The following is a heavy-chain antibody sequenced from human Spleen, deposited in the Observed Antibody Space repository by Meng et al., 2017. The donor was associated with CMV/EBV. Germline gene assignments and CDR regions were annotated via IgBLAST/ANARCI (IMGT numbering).Heavy chain of an antibody. J-gene: IGHJ4*02. Sequence: ASVKVSCKASGYTFTSYGISWVRQAPGQGLEWMGWISAYNGNTNYAQKLQGRVTMTTDTSTSTAYMELRSLRAEDTAVYYCAKQIYDFWSGYYRGPNDYWGQGTLVTVSS. CDR2: ISAYNGNT. D-gene: IGHD3-3*01. V-gene: IGHV1-18*01. CDR1: GYTFTSYG. CDR3: AKQIYDFWSGYYRGPNDY.